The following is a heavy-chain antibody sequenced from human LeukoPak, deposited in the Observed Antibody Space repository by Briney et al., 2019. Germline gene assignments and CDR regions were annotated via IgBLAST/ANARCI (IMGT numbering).Heavy chain of an antibody. V-gene: IGHV3-7*01. Sequence: GGSLRLSCAASGFTFSSYGMHWVRQAPGKGLEWVANIKQDGSEKYYVDSVKGRFTISRDNAKNSLYLQMNSLRAEDTAVYYCARDFGRRNWFDPWGQGTLVTVSS. CDR3: ARDFGRRNWFDP. CDR1: GFTFSSYG. D-gene: IGHD3-10*01. J-gene: IGHJ5*02. CDR2: IKQDGSEK.